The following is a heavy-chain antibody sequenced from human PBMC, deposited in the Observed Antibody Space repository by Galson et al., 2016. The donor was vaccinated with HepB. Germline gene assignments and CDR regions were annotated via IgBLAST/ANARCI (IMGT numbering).Heavy chain of an antibody. CDR3: ARDQIQYYNFWSGSTPSDC. J-gene: IGHJ4*02. D-gene: IGHD3-3*01. Sequence: SLRLSCAASGFTFSNYAMTWVRQAPGKGLEWVSYISSSGTTIYYTDSVKGRFTISRDNAKNSLYLQMNSLRAEDTAVYYCARDQIQYYNFWSGSTPSDCWGQGTLVTVSS. CDR2: ISSSGTTI. V-gene: IGHV3-48*04. CDR1: GFTFSNYA.